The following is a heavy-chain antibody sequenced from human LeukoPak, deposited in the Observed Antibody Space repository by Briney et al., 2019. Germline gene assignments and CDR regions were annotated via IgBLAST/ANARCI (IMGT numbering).Heavy chain of an antibody. CDR3: ARHCSNGVCLDY. D-gene: IGHD2-8*01. CDR2: IQEEGRNK. V-gene: IGHV3-7*01. Sequence: GGSLRLACAAAGFTLSGFWMGWVRQEGGKGREWGATIQEEGRNKYYVDCVKGRFTISRDNATHSLYLQMHSLRAEDTAVYYCARHCSNGVCLDYWGQGTLVTVSS. J-gene: IGHJ4*02. CDR1: GFTLSGFW.